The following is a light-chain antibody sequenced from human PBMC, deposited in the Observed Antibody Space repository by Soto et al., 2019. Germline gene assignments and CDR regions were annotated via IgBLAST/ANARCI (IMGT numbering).Light chain of an antibody. V-gene: IGKV3-15*01. J-gene: IGKJ5*01. CDR3: QQYKSYSIT. CDR1: QSVSSN. CDR2: GAS. Sequence: EIVMTQSPATLSVSPGERATLPCRASQSVSSNLAWYQQKPGQAPRLLIYGASTRATGIPARFSGSGSGTEFTLTISSLQPDDFATYYCQQYKSYSITFGQGTRLEIK.